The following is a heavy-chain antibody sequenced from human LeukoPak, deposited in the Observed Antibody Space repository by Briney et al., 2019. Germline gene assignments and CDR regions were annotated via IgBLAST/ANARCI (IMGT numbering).Heavy chain of an antibody. Sequence: PGGSLRLSCAASGFTLSDSAIHWVRQASGKGLEWAGLIDRPAKSYATAYGASVGGRFTISRDDSKNTAYLQMDSLKTEDTALYYCPRDRGTYNWLDLWGQGTLVTVSS. CDR2: IDRPAKSYAT. J-gene: IGHJ5*02. CDR3: PRDRGTYNWLDL. V-gene: IGHV3-73*01. D-gene: IGHD1-26*01. CDR1: GFTLSDSA.